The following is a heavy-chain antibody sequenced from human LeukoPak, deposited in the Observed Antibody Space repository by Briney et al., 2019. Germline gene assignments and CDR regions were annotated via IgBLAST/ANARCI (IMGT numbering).Heavy chain of an antibody. CDR1: GYTFTGYY. J-gene: IGHJ4*02. CDR3: ARVRWAAAGNYFDY. Sequence: ASVKVSCKASGYTFTGYYMHWVRQAPGQGLEWMGWINPNSGGTNYAQKFQGRVTMTRDTSIGTAYMELSRLRSDDTAVYYCARVRWAAAGNYFDYWGQGTLVTVSS. V-gene: IGHV1-2*02. D-gene: IGHD6-13*01. CDR2: INPNSGGT.